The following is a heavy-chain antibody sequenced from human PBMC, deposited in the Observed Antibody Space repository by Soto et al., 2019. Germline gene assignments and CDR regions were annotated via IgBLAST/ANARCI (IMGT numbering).Heavy chain of an antibody. D-gene: IGHD2-15*01. J-gene: IGHJ4*02. CDR3: VRNLASGGTYYFDY. CDR2: VRNKANSYTT. V-gene: IGHV3-72*01. Sequence: EAQLVESGGGLVEPGGSLRLSCAASGFTFSDHYMDWVRQAPGKGLEWIGRVRNKANSYTTEYAASVRGRFTVSRDDSKNSLYLQMNSLKTEDTAMYYCVRNLASGGTYYFDYWGQGTLVTVSS. CDR1: GFTFSDHY.